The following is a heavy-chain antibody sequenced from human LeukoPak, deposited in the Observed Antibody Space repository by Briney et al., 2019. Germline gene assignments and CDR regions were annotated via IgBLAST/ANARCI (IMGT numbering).Heavy chain of an antibody. D-gene: IGHD3-22*01. CDR3: TRDPDYYDSRGT. V-gene: IGHV3-53*01. Sequence: PGGSLRLSCAASGFTVSSNYMSWVRQAPGKGLEWVSVIYSGGSTYYADSVKGRFTISRDDSKSIAYLQMNSLKTEDTAVYYCTRDPDYYDSRGTWGQGTMVTVSS. J-gene: IGHJ3*01. CDR1: GFTVSSNY. CDR2: IYSGGST.